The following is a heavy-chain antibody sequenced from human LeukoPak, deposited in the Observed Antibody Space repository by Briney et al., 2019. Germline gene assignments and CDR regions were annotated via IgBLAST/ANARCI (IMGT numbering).Heavy chain of an antibody. J-gene: IGHJ2*01. D-gene: IGHD3-22*01. Sequence: PSETLSLTCTVSGGSISSYYWSWIRQPAGKGLEWIGRIYTSGSTNYNPSLKSRVTMSVDTSKNQFSLKLSSVTAADTAVYYCARAHHYYDSSGYYWYFDLWGRGTLVTVSS. CDR1: GGSISSYY. V-gene: IGHV4-4*07. CDR2: IYTSGST. CDR3: ARAHHYYDSSGYYWYFDL.